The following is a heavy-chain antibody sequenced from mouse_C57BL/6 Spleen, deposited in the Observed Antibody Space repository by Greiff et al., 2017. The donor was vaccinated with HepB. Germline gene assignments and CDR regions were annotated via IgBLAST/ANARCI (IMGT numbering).Heavy chain of an antibody. CDR2: IYPGDGDT. V-gene: IGHV1-82*01. CDR3: ARGDPYSNYVDY. Sequence: VQLQQSGPELVKPGASVKISCKASGYAFSSSWMNWVKQRPGKGLEWIGRIYPGDGDTNYNGKFKGKATLTADKSSSTAYMQLSSLTSEDSAVYFCARGDPYSNYVDYWGQGTTLTVSS. CDR1: GYAFSSSW. D-gene: IGHD2-5*01. J-gene: IGHJ2*01.